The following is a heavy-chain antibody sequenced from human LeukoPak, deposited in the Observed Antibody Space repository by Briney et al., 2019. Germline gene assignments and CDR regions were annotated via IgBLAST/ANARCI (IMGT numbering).Heavy chain of an antibody. V-gene: IGHV4-59*08. D-gene: IGHD6-19*01. CDR2: IYYTGST. J-gene: IGHJ4*02. Sequence: SETLSLTCTVSGASISRYYWSWIRQPPGKGLECIGYIYYTGSTHYSPSLKCRVTISVDTSKTQVSLILSGVTAAETAVYSCARHHILRPQCFDTCGQGSLVTVSS. CDR3: ARHHILRPQCFDT. CDR1: GASISRYY.